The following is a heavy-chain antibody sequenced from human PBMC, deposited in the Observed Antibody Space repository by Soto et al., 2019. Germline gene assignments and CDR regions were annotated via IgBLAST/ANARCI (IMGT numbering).Heavy chain of an antibody. V-gene: IGHV3-30*03. CDR1: GFTFSSYG. CDR2: ISYDGSNK. Sequence: QVQLVESGGGVVQPGRSLRLSCAASGFTFSSYGMHWVRQAPGKGLEWVAVISYDGSNKYYADSVKGRFTISRDNSKNTLYLQMISLRVEDTAVYYCTTLVRGSTTDDAFDIWGQGTMVTVSS. J-gene: IGHJ3*02. D-gene: IGHD2-2*01. CDR3: TTLVRGSTTDDAFDI.